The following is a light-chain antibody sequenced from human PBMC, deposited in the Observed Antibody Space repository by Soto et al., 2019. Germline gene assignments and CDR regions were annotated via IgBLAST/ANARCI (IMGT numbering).Light chain of an antibody. CDR3: QQYASYPWT. J-gene: IGKJ1*01. CDR2: KAS. Sequence: DIKMTQSPSTLSGSVGDRVTITCRASQTISSWLAWYQQKPGKAPKLLIYKASTLKSGVPSRFRGSGSGTEFSLTISSLQPGDSATFYCQQYASYPWTFGRGTKVDIK. CDR1: QTISSW. V-gene: IGKV1-5*03.